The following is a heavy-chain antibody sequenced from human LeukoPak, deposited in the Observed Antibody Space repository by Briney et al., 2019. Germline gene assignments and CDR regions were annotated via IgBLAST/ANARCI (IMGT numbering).Heavy chain of an antibody. CDR1: GGSTSSGDYY. CDR2: IYYSGST. J-gene: IGHJ1*01. V-gene: IGHV4-30-4*08. D-gene: IGHD6-13*01. Sequence: SETLSLTCTVSGGSTSSGDYYWSWIRQPPGKGPEWIGYIYYSGSTFYNPSLKSRVTISADTSKNQFSLKLSSVTAADTAVYYSAIGSSWGFFQHWGQGTLVTVSS. CDR3: AIGSSWGFFQH.